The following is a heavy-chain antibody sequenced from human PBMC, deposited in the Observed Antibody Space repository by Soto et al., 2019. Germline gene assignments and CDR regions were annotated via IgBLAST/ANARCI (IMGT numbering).Heavy chain of an antibody. CDR3: AARTRHNYGYFDY. D-gene: IGHD5-18*01. CDR2: ISAYNGNT. Sequence: ASVKVFCKDSGYTFTSYGISWVRKAPGQGLEWMGWISAYNGNTNYAQKLQGRVTMTTDTSTSTAYMELRSLRSDDTAVYYCAARTRHNYGYFDYWGKGTLVTVS. CDR1: GYTFTSYG. V-gene: IGHV1-18*01. J-gene: IGHJ4*02.